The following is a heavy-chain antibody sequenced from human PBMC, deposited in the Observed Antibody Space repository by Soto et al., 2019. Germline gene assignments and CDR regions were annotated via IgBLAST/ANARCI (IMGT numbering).Heavy chain of an antibody. CDR3: ARGPTRYSSSWKIGY. J-gene: IGHJ4*02. CDR2: ISYDGSNK. D-gene: IGHD6-13*01. CDR1: GFTFSSYA. Sequence: GGSLRLSCAASGFTFSSYAMHWVRQAPGKGLEWVAVISYDGSNKYYADSVKGRFTISRDNSKNTLYLQMNSLRAEDTAVYYCARGPTRYSSSWKIGYWGQGTLVTVSS. V-gene: IGHV3-30-3*01.